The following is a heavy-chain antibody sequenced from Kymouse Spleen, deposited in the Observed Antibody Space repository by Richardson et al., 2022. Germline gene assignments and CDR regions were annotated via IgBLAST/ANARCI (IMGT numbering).Heavy chain of an antibody. CDR3: ASTMVRGVIPLYYYYYGMDV. CDR1: GFTFSSYA. V-gene: IGHV3-64*02. CDR2: ISSNGGST. Sequence: EVQLVESGEGLVQPGGSLRLSCAASGFTFSSYAMHWVRQAPGKGLEYVSAISSNGGSTYYADSVKGRFTISRDNSKNTLYLQMGSLRAEDMAVYYCASTMVRGVIPLYYYYYGMDVWGQGTTVTVSS. D-gene: IGHD3-10*01. J-gene: IGHJ6*02.